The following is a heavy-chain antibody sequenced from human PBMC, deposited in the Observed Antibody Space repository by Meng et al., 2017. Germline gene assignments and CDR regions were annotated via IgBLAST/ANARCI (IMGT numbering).Heavy chain of an antibody. CDR3: ARGRWRGNRFDP. CDR2: INHSGRT. CDR1: VGFFIGYF. J-gene: IGHJ5*02. D-gene: IGHD3-10*01. V-gene: IGHV4-34*01. Sequence: CVAALLLTSTALSLSSAVYVGFFIGYFWSRIQQPPWKGLEFIGEINHSGRTNYNPSLKSRVTISVDTSKNLFSLKLSPVTAADTAVYYCARGRWRGNRFDPWGQGTLVTVSS.